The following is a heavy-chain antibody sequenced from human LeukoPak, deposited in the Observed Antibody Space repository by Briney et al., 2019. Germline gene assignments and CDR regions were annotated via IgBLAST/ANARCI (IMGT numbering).Heavy chain of an antibody. CDR3: ARAYYYGSGSLLPDY. Sequence: GGSLRLSCAASGFTFSSDWMHWVRQVPGEGLVWVSRVNSDGSSTSNADSVKGRFTISRDNAKNTLYLQMNSLRAEDTAVYYCARAYYYGSGSLLPDYWGQGTLVTVSS. J-gene: IGHJ4*02. CDR2: VNSDGSST. CDR1: GFTFSSDW. V-gene: IGHV3-74*01. D-gene: IGHD3-10*01.